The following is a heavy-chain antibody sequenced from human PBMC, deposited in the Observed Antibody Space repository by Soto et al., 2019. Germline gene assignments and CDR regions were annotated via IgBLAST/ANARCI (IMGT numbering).Heavy chain of an antibody. J-gene: IGHJ4*02. CDR2: ISASNGNT. CDR3: ARCPLPRAGVTTFGDY. V-gene: IGHV1-18*01. CDR1: VSPFTSYG. Sequence: ASVKVSCKASVSPFTSYGISWVRQPPGQGLEWMGWISASNGNTNYAQKLQGRVTMTTDTSTSTAYMETRSLRSDDTAVYYCARCPLPRAGVTTFGDYWGQGTLVTVSS. D-gene: IGHD4-17*01.